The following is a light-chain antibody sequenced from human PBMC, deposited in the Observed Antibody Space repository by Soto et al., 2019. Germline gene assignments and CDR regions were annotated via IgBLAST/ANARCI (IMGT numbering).Light chain of an antibody. CDR3: QQYGSSPLT. CDR2: GAS. V-gene: IGKV3-20*01. CDR1: QSVSSD. J-gene: IGKJ4*01. Sequence: IVMTQSPPTLSVSPGERATLACRASQSVSSDLAWYHQKPGQAPRLLIYGASSRATGIPDRFSGSGSGTDFTLTISRLEPEDFAVYYCQQYGSSPLTFGGGTKVDIK.